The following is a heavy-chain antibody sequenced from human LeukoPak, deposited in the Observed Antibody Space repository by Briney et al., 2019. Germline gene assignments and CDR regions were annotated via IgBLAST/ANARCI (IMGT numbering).Heavy chain of an antibody. Sequence: GGSLRLSCAASGFTFSSYSMNRVRQAPGKGLEWVSSISSSSSYIYYADSVKGRFTIPRDNSKNTLYLQMNSLRAEDTAVYYCARDLEYSSSWYDYWGQGTLVTVSS. V-gene: IGHV3-21*01. D-gene: IGHD6-13*01. CDR3: ARDLEYSSSWYDY. CDR1: GFTFSSYS. J-gene: IGHJ4*02. CDR2: ISSSSSYI.